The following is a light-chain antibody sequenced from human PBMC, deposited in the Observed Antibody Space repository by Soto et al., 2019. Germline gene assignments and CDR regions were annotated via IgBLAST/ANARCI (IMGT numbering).Light chain of an antibody. V-gene: IGLV1-40*01. J-gene: IGLJ2*01. CDR2: GNS. CDR3: QSYDTSLSVGV. CDR1: SSNIGEGYD. Sequence: QSVLTQPPSVSAAPGQRVTISCTGSSSNIGEGYDVHWYQHLRGTAPKLLIYGNSNRPSGVPDRFSGSKSGTSASLAITGLQAEDEADYYCQSYDTSLSVGVFGGGTKLTVL.